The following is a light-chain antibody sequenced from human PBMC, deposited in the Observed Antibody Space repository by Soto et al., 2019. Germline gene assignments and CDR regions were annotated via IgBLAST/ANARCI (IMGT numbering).Light chain of an antibody. CDR3: PQYNPYPGT. J-gene: IGKJ1*01. CDR2: KTS. CDR1: QSISRW. Sequence: IQMTQSPSSLSASVGERVTIPFRASQSISRWLAWYQQPPGKAPKLLVYKTSILEDAVPSRFSRSGSGKEFTLTISSLQPDDFPTYYSPQYNPYPGTFGQVTK. V-gene: IGKV1-5*01.